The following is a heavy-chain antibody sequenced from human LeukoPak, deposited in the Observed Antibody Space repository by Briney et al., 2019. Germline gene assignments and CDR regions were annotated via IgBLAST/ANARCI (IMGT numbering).Heavy chain of an antibody. V-gene: IGHV3-30*04. D-gene: IGHD3-10*01. CDR2: ISYDGSNK. Sequence: GRSLRLSCAASGFTFRSYAMHWVRQAPRKGLEWVAVISYDGSNKYYADSVKGRFTISRENSKNTLYLQMNSLRAEDTAKYYCAKDDGWLHYYHWGQGTLVTVSS. J-gene: IGHJ4*02. CDR1: GFTFRSYA. CDR3: AKDDGWLHYYH.